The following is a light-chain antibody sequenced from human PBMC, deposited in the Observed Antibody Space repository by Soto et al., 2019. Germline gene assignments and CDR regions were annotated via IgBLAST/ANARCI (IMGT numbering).Light chain of an antibody. CDR3: QQYNTCPLT. CDR1: QSISTW. CDR2: KAS. Sequence: DIQMTQAPSTLSASVGDRVTITCRASQSISTWLAWYQPKPGQAPKLLIYKASSLESGVPSRFSGSGSGTAFTLTISSLQPDDCATYYCQQYNTCPLTFGGGTTVEIK. V-gene: IGKV1-5*03. J-gene: IGKJ4*01.